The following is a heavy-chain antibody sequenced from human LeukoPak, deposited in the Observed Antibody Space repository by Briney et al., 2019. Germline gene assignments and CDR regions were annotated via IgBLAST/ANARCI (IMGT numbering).Heavy chain of an antibody. CDR2: ISGSGGST. V-gene: IGHV3-23*01. J-gene: IGHJ4*02. Sequence: GSLRLSCAASGFTFSSYAMSWVRQAPGKGLEWVSAISGSGGSTYYADSVKGRFTISRDNSKNTLYLQMNSLRAEDTAVYYCAKDSEPSITIFGVVTSFDYWGQGTLVTVSS. D-gene: IGHD3-3*01. CDR1: GFTFSSYA. CDR3: AKDSEPSITIFGVVTSFDY.